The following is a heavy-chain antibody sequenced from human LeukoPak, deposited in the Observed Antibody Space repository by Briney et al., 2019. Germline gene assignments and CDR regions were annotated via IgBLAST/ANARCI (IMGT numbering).Heavy chain of an antibody. V-gene: IGHV4-30-2*01. J-gene: IGHJ4*02. CDR3: ARDVVVPAAGRTFDY. CDR2: IYHSGST. Sequence: SQTLSLTCTVSGGSMSSGNYYWSWIRQPPGKGLEWIGYIYHSGSTYYNPSLKSRVTISVDRSKNQFSLKLSSVTAADTAVYYCARDVVVPAAGRTFDYWGQGTLVTVSS. CDR1: GGSMSSGNYY. D-gene: IGHD2-2*01.